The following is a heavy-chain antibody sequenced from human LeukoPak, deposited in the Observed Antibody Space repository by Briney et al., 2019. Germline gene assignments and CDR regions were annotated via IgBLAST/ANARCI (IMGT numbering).Heavy chain of an antibody. V-gene: IGHV4-61*08. CDR1: GGSISSGGYY. J-gene: IGHJ3*02. D-gene: IGHD3-3*01. Sequence: SETLSLTCTVSGGSISSGGYYWSWIRQHPGKGLEWIGYIYYSGSTNYNPSLKSRVTISVDTSKNQFSLKLSSVTAADTAVYYCARENYDFDAFDIWGQGTMVTVSS. CDR3: ARENYDFDAFDI. CDR2: IYYSGST.